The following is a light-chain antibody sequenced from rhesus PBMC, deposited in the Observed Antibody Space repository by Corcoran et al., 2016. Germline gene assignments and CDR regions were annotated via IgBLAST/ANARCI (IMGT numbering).Light chain of an antibody. CDR1: QGISSD. CDR3: QHYNSDPWT. J-gene: IGKJ1*01. Sequence: DIQMTQSPSSLSASVGDRVTITCRASQGISSDLAWYQQKPGKAPKPLIYYASNLESGVPSRFSGSGSGTAFPLTIIDLQPAYFETYYCQHYNSDPWTFGQGTKVEIK. CDR2: YAS. V-gene: IGKV1-37*01.